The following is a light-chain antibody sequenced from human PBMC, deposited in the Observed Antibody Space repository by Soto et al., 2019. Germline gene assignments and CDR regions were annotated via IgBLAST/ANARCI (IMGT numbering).Light chain of an antibody. CDR3: SSYTSSSTVV. V-gene: IGLV2-14*01. CDR2: DVS. Sequence: QSVLTQPASVSGSPGQSITISCSETSSDVGGYNYVSWYQQHPGKAPKLMIYDVSNRPSGVSNRFSGSKSGNTASLTISGLQPEDEADYYCSSYTSSSTVVFGGGTKLTVL. CDR1: SSDVGGYNY. J-gene: IGLJ2*01.